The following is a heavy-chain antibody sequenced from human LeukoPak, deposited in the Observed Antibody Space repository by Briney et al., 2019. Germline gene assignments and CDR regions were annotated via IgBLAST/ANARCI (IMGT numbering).Heavy chain of an antibody. CDR2: VNPNSGGT. CDR3: ASGRYIWESDRYVFLLDY. CDR1: GYTFTDYY. Sequence: GASVKVSCKASGYTFTDYYIHWVRQAPGQGLEWMGWVNPNSGGTKFAQKLQGRVTMTRDTSISTAYMDLSRLTSDDTAIYYCASGRYIWESDRYVFLLDYWGQGTLVTVSS. J-gene: IGHJ4*02. V-gene: IGHV1-2*02. D-gene: IGHD3-16*02.